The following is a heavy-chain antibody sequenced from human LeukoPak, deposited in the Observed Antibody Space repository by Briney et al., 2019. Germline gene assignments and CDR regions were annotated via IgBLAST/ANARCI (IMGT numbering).Heavy chain of an antibody. CDR1: EFDFSTHA. CDR3: ANEIRPNDY. D-gene: IGHD4-17*01. J-gene: IGHJ4*02. CDR2: ISISGTKT. V-gene: IGHV3-23*01. Sequence: GGSLRLSCAASEFDFSTHAMTWVRQAPGKGLEWVSEISISGTKTYYADSVKGRFTISRGNSKNTLYLQMYSLRAEDTAVYYCANEIRPNDYWGQGTLVTVSS.